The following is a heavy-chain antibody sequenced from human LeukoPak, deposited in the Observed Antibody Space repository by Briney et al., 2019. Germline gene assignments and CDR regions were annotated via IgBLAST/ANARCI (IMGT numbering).Heavy chain of an antibody. V-gene: IGHV3-23*01. CDR3: AKDPWLVRGYYFDY. D-gene: IGHD6-19*01. Sequence: GGSLRLSCAASGFTFSSYAMSWVRQAPGKGLEWVSAISGSGGSTYYADSVKGRFTISRDNSKNTLFLQMNSLRAEDTAVYYCAKDPWLVRGYYFDYWGQGTLVTVSS. CDR1: GFTFSSYA. CDR2: ISGSGGST. J-gene: IGHJ4*02.